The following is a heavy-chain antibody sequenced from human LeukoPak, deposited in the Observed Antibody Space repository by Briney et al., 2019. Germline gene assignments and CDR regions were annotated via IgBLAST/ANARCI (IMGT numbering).Heavy chain of an antibody. Sequence: GGSLRLSCAASGCTFSSYGVHWVRQAPGKGLEWVAFIRYDGSNKYYADSVKGRFTISRDNSKNTLYLQMNSLRAEDTAVYYCAKSTVPYYYYYMDVWGKGTTVTISS. D-gene: IGHD6-6*01. J-gene: IGHJ6*03. CDR2: IRYDGSNK. V-gene: IGHV3-30*02. CDR3: AKSTVPYYYYYMDV. CDR1: GCTFSSYG.